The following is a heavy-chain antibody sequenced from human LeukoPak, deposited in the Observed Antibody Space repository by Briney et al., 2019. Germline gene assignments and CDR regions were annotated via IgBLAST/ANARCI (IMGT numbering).Heavy chain of an antibody. CDR3: ARDGDCSGGSCYLYGLDY. J-gene: IGHJ4*02. CDR2: ISAYNGNT. V-gene: IGHV1-18*01. CDR1: GYTFTSYG. D-gene: IGHD2-15*01. Sequence: ASVKVSCKASGYTFTSYGISWVRQAPGHGLEWMGWISAYNGNTNYAQKLQRRGTMTTDTSTSTAYMELRSLRSDDTAVYYCARDGDCSGGSCYLYGLDYWGQGTLVTVSS.